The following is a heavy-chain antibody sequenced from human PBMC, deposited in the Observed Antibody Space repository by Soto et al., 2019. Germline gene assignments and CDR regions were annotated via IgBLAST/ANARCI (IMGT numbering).Heavy chain of an antibody. Sequence: QVQLVQSGAEVMQPGASVRVSCKATGYSFTHHDITWLRQAPGQGLEWMGWMIPNSGNSVYAQKFQGRVTMTRNTSMATADIDVTTLHSKGPSVYVCARGGYMGYSDRFDHWGQGTLVTVSS. D-gene: IGHD5-12*01. CDR2: MIPNSGNS. J-gene: IGHJ5*02. V-gene: IGHV1-8*02. CDR1: GYSFTHHD. CDR3: ARGGYMGYSDRFDH.